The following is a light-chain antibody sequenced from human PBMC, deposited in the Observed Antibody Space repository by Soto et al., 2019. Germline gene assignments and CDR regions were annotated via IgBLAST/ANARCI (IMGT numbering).Light chain of an antibody. CDR1: QNIARDY. CDR3: QQYYSSPGT. CDR2: GVS. J-gene: IGKJ2*01. V-gene: IGKV3-20*01. Sequence: EIVLTQSPVTLSLSPGERATLSCRASQNIARDYLAWYQQKPGQAPKLLIYGVSRRASGIPDKFSGSVSGTDFTLTISGLEPEYFAIDYCQQYYSSPGTLSQGTNLQ.